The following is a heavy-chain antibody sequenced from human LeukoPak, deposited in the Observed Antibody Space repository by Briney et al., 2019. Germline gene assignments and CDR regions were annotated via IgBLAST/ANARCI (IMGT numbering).Heavy chain of an antibody. CDR2: ISGSGGST. D-gene: IGHD4-17*01. CDR1: GFTFSSYS. CDR3: AKDSLSRGDYGTFDY. V-gene: IGHV3-23*01. Sequence: PGGSLRLSCAASGFTFSSYSMSWVRQAPGKGLEWVSAISGSGGSTYYADSVKGRFTISRDNSKNTLYLQKNSLRAEDTAVYYCAKDSLSRGDYGTFDYWGQGTLVTVSS. J-gene: IGHJ4*02.